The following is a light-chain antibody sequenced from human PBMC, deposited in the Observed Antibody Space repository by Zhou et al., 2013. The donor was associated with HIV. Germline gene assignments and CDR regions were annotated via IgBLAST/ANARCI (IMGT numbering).Light chain of an antibody. V-gene: IGKV1-39*01. Sequence: IQLTQSPSSLSASVGDRVTITCRASQAIRNDLGWYQHKPGTAPKLLIYAASSLQSGVPSRFSGSGSGADFTLTISSLQPEDFATYYCQQSYSTLWSFGQGTKLEIK. J-gene: IGKJ2*04. CDR2: AAS. CDR1: QAIRND. CDR3: QQSYSTLWS.